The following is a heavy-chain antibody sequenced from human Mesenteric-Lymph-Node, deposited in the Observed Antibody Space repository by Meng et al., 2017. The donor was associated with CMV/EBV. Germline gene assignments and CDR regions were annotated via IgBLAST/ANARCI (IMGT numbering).Heavy chain of an antibody. CDR2: IKEAGTET. Sequence: GESLKISCVTSGFKFRRYWMSWVRQAPGKGLEWVANIKEAGTETYYGDSVKGRFTISRDKSKHSLYLQMNSLRAEDSALYFCAKDRYCATTICYPDFYYYGMDVWGQGTTVTVSS. J-gene: IGHJ6*02. CDR3: AKDRYCATTICYPDFYYYGMDV. D-gene: IGHD2-15*01. V-gene: IGHV3-7*03. CDR1: GFKFRRYW.